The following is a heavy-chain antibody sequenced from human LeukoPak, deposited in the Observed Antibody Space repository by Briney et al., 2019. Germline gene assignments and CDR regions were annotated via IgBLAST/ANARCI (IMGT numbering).Heavy chain of an antibody. CDR3: ARGRDRSKAGDH. CDR2: IHPSGIF. CDR1: GVSFDDYY. V-gene: IGHV4-34*01. J-gene: IGHJ4*02. Sequence: SETLSLTCAVYGVSFDDYYCSWLRQPPGKGLEWIGEIHPSGIFYYNSSFLSRVTISIDTSKSQFSLRLTSVTAADTAFYYCARGRDRSKAGDHWGQGSLVTVSS. D-gene: IGHD5-24*01.